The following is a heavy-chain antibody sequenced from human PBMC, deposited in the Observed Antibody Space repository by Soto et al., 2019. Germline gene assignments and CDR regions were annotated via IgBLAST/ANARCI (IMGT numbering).Heavy chain of an antibody. CDR2: IKQDGSEK. J-gene: IGHJ4*02. V-gene: IGHV3-7*01. CDR1: GFSFSSYW. Sequence: GGSLRLSCAASGFSFSSYWMSWVRQAPGKGLEWVANIKQDGSEKYYVDSVKGRFTISRDNPRKSLFLQMNSLRADDAAVYYCARDKYYYESSLYRLYDYWGQGTLVTVSS. D-gene: IGHD3-22*01. CDR3: ARDKYYYESSLYRLYDY.